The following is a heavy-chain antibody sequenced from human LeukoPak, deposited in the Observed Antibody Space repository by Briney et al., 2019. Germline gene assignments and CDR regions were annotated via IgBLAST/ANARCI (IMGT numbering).Heavy chain of an antibody. D-gene: IGHD3-10*01. CDR3: ARRPPLYGSGKNFDY. J-gene: IGHJ4*02. CDR1: GGSISSSNW. CDR2: IYHSGST. V-gene: IGHV4-4*02. Sequence: SETLSLTCAVSGGSISSSNWWSWVRQPPGKGLEWIGEIYHSGSTNYNPSLKSRVTISVDTSKNQFSLKLSSVTAADTAVYYCARRPPLYGSGKNFDYWGQGTLVTVSS.